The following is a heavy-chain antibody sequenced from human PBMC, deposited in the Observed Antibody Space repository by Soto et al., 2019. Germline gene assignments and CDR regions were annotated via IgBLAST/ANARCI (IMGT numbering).Heavy chain of an antibody. V-gene: IGHV4-30-4*01. J-gene: IGHJ6*02. CDR3: ARDFIPVVVVPAAHYYYYGMDV. CDR2: IYYSGST. D-gene: IGHD2-2*01. CDR1: GGSISSGDYY. Sequence: SETLSLTCTVSGGSISSGDYYWSWIRQPPGKGLEWIGYIYYSGSTYYNPSLKSRVTISVDTSKNQFSLKLSSVTAEDTAVYYCARDFIPVVVVPAAHYYYYGMDVWGQGTTVT.